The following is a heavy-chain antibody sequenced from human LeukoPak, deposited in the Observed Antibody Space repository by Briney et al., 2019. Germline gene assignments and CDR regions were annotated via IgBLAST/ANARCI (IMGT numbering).Heavy chain of an antibody. CDR1: GYTFTGYY. J-gene: IGHJ5*02. CDR2: INPNSGGT. Sequence: ASVKVSCKASGYTFTGYYMHWVRQAPGQGLEWMGWINPNSGGTNYAQKFQGRVTMTRDTSISTAYMELSRLRSDDTAVYYCARDGGYDSSGYYFWFDPWGQGTLVTVSS. CDR3: ARDGGYDSSGYYFWFDP. D-gene: IGHD3-22*01. V-gene: IGHV1-2*02.